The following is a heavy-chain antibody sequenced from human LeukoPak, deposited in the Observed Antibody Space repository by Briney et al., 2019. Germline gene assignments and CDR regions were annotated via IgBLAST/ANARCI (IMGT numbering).Heavy chain of an antibody. D-gene: IGHD2-15*01. CDR3: ARGTAYCSGGTCFYYYYGLDV. CDR2: ISAAGCDS. Sequence: PGGSLRLSCAASGFTFSNFGMHWVRQAPGKGLEWVSSISAAGCDSYYADSVKGRFTISRDNSKNTLFLQMSSLRAEDTAKYYCARGTAYCSGGTCFYYYYGLDVWGQGTTVTVSS. CDR1: GFTFSNFG. J-gene: IGHJ6*02. V-gene: IGHV3-23*01.